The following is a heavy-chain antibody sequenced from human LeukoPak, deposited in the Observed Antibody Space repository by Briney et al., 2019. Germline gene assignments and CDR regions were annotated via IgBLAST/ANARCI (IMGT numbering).Heavy chain of an antibody. CDR1: GGSISSSSYY. Sequence: SETLSLTCTVSGGSISSSSYYWGWIRQPPGKGLEWIGSIYYSGSTYYIPSLKSRVTISVDTSKNQFFLKLSSVTAADTAVYYCARHRGSGSYSHYFDYWGQGTLVTVSS. V-gene: IGHV4-39*01. CDR3: ARHRGSGSYSHYFDY. CDR2: IYYSGST. J-gene: IGHJ4*02. D-gene: IGHD1-26*01.